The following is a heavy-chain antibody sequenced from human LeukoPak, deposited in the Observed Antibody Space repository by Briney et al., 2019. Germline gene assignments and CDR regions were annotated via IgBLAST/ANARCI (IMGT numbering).Heavy chain of an antibody. CDR1: GFTFSSYW. D-gene: IGHD3-10*01. CDR3: ASSGSHIFGYYYYYMDV. CDR2: IKQDGSEK. J-gene: IGHJ6*03. V-gene: IGHV3-7*01. Sequence: GGSLRLSCADSGFTFSSYWMSWVRQAPGKGLEWAANIKQDGSEKYYVDSVKGRFTISRDNAKNSLYLQMNSLRAEDTAVYYCASSGSHIFGYYYYYMDVWGKGTTVTVSS.